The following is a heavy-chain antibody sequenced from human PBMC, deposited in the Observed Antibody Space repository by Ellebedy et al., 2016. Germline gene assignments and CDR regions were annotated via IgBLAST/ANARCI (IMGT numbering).Heavy chain of an antibody. V-gene: IGHV4-4*07. CDR3: AREGRGSYAY. CDR1: GDSITGYY. D-gene: IGHD1-26*01. J-gene: IGHJ4*02. CDR2: IHSSGIT. Sequence: SETLSLXXTASGDSITGYYWNWIRQPAGKGLEWIGRIHSSGITKNSSSLQSRVSVSLDTSKKQFSLNLNSVTDADTAVYYCAREGRGSYAYWGQGTLVTVSS.